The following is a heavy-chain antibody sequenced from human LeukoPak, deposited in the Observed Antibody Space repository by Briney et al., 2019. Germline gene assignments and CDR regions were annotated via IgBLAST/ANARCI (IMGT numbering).Heavy chain of an antibody. CDR2: ISAYNGNT. D-gene: IGHD6-19*01. CDR1: GYTFTSYG. Sequence: ASVKLSCKASGYTFTSYGISWVRQAPGPGLERMGWISAYNGNTNYAQKLQGRVTMTTDTSTSTAYMELRSLRSDDTAVYYCARDSQQWLVTPFDYWGQGTLVTVSS. V-gene: IGHV1-18*01. J-gene: IGHJ4*02. CDR3: ARDSQQWLVTPFDY.